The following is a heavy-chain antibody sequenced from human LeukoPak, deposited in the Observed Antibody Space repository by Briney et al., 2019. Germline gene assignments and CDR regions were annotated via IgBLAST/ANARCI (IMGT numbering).Heavy chain of an antibody. V-gene: IGHV1-2*02. CDR2: INPNSGGT. CDR1: GYTFTGYY. D-gene: IGHD6-19*01. Sequence: ASVKVSCKASGYTFTGYYMHWVRQAPGQGLEWMGWINPNSGGTNYAQKFQGRGTMTRDTSISTAYMELSRLRSDDTAVYYCARDPSYVSGYYDYWGQGTLVTVSS. J-gene: IGHJ4*02. CDR3: ARDPSYVSGYYDY.